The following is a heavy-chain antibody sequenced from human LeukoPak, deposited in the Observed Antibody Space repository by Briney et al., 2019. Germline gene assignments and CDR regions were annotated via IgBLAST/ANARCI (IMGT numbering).Heavy chain of an antibody. CDR2: ISGSGGNT. CDR3: AKPARTDYADY. J-gene: IGHJ4*02. D-gene: IGHD1-14*01. CDR1: GFTFTSYT. V-gene: IGHV3-23*01. Sequence: GGTLRLSCAASGFTFTSYTMNWVRQAPGKGLEWVSAISGSGGNTYYADSVKGRFTISRDNSKNTLYLQMNSLRAEDTAVYYCAKPARTDYADYWGQGTLVTVSS.